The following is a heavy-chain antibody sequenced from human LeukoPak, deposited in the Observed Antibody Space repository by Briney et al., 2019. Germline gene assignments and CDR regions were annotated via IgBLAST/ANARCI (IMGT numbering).Heavy chain of an antibody. CDR1: GYTLTELS. J-gene: IGHJ3*02. CDR3: ATVLGDILAGYPDAFDI. CDR2: FDPEDGET. D-gene: IGHD3-9*01. Sequence: ASVKVSCKVSGYTLTELSMHWVRQPPGKGLGWMGGFDPEDGETIYAQKFQGRVTMTEDTSTDTAYMELSSLRSEDTAVYYCATVLGDILAGYPDAFDIWGQGRMVTVSS. V-gene: IGHV1-24*01.